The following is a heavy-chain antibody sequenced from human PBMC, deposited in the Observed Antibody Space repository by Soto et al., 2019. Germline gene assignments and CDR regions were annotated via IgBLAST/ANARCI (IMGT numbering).Heavy chain of an antibody. CDR2: IKSKTDGGTT. CDR1: GFTFSNAW. CDR3: TGEQWLETEIYYYYGMDV. D-gene: IGHD6-19*01. V-gene: IGHV3-15*07. J-gene: IGHJ6*02. Sequence: GGSLRLSCAASGFTFSNAWMNWVRQAPGKGLEWVGRIKSKTDGGTTDYAAPVKGRFTISRDDSKNTLYLQMNSMKTEDTAVYYCTGEQWLETEIYYYYGMDVWGQGTTVTVSS.